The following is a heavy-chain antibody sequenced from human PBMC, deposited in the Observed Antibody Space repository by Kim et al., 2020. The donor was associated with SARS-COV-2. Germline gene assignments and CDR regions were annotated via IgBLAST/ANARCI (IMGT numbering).Heavy chain of an antibody. J-gene: IGHJ3*02. CDR1: GFTFGDYA. D-gene: IGHD3-3*01. Sequence: GGSLRLSCTASGFTFGDYAMSWVRQAPGKGLEWVGFIRSKAYGGTTEYAASVKGRFTISRDDSKSIAYLQMNSLKTEDTAVYYCTRQSGTIFGPTDAFDIWCQGTMVTVSS. CDR2: IRSKAYGGTT. V-gene: IGHV3-49*04. CDR3: TRQSGTIFGPTDAFDI.